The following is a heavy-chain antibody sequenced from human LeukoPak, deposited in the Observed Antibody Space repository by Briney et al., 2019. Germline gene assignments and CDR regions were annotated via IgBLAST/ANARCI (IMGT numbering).Heavy chain of an antibody. V-gene: IGHV3-30*02. J-gene: IGHJ3*02. CDR3: ARVREGYDFWSGYGGAFDI. CDR2: IRFDGSNK. D-gene: IGHD3-3*01. Sequence: GGSLRLSCAASRFTFSSYGMHWVRQAPGKGLEWVAFIRFDGSNKYYADSVKGRFTISRDNSKNMLYLQMNSLRAEDTAVYYCARVREGYDFWSGYGGAFDIWGQGTMVTVSS. CDR1: RFTFSSYG.